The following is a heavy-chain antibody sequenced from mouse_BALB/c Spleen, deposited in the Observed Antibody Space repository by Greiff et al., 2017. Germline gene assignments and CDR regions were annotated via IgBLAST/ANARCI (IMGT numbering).Heavy chain of an antibody. CDR1: GFTFSSYA. CDR2: ISSGGST. CDR3: AREGDYYGSAWFAY. J-gene: IGHJ3*01. V-gene: IGHV5-6-5*01. Sequence: EVHLVESGGGLVKPGGSLKLSCAASGFTFSSYAMSWVRQTPEKRLEWVASISSGGSTYYPDSVKGRFTISRDNARNILYLQMSSLRSEDTAMYYCAREGDYYGSAWFAYWGQGTLVTVFA. D-gene: IGHD1-1*01.